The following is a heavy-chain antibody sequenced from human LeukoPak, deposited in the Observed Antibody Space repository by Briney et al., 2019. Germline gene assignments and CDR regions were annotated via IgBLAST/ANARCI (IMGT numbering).Heavy chain of an antibody. CDR2: IIPIVGTT. J-gene: IGHJ4*02. CDR1: GGTFSSYA. D-gene: IGHD3-22*01. CDR3: ARGGYYYDSSGYSHLPDY. Sequence: SVKVSCKASGGTFSSYAFSWVRQTPGQGLEWMGGIIPIVGTTNYAQMFQGRVTITADESTSTAYMELSSLRSEDTAVYYCARGGYYYDSSGYSHLPDYWGQGTLVTVSS. V-gene: IGHV1-69*13.